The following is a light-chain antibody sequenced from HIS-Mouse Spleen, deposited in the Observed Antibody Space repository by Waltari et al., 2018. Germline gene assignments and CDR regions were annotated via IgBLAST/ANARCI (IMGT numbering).Light chain of an antibody. CDR1: SSNIGNNA. CDR3: AAWDDSLNGRV. J-gene: IGLJ3*02. Sequence: QSVLTQPPSVSEAPRQRVTISCSGSSSNIGNNAVNWYQQLPGKAPKLLIYYDDLLPSGVSDGFSGSKSGTSASLAISGLQFEDEADYYCAAWDDSLNGRVFGGGTKLTVL. CDR2: YDD. V-gene: IGLV1-36*01.